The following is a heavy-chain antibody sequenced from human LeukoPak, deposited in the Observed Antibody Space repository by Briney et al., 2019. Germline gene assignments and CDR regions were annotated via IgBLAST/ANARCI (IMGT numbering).Heavy chain of an antibody. CDR2: IYYSGST. V-gene: IGHV4-59*01. J-gene: IGHJ4*02. CDR1: GGSISSYY. D-gene: IGHD1-1*01. Sequence: SETLSLTCTVSGGSISSYYWSWIRQPPRKGLEWIGYIYYSGSTNYNPSLKSRVTISVDTSKNQFSLKLSSVTAAATAVYYCARNSDPTETTADYGGKGTLVTVS. CDR3: ARNSDPTETTADY.